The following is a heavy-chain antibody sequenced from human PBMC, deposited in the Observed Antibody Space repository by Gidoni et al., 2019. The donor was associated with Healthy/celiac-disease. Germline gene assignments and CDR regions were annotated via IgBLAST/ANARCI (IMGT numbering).Heavy chain of an antibody. V-gene: IGHV3-21*01. D-gene: IGHD2-15*01. J-gene: IGHJ4*02. Sequence: EVQLVESGGGLVKPGGSLRLSCAASGFTFSSYSMNWVRQAPGKGLEWVSSISSSSSYIYYADSVKGRFTISRDNAKNSLYLQMNSLRAEDTAVYYCAREGYCSGGSCYPLDYWGQGTLVTVSS. CDR3: AREGYCSGGSCYPLDY. CDR2: ISSSSSYI. CDR1: GFTFSSYS.